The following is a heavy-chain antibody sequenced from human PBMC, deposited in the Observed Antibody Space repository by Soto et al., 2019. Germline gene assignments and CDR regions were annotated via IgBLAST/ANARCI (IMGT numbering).Heavy chain of an antibody. CDR2: IWYDGSNK. V-gene: IGHV3-33*01. D-gene: IGHD1-26*01. CDR1: GFTFSSYG. CDR3: ARVSEGGSYYGGLDY. J-gene: IGHJ4*02. Sequence: QVQLVESGGGVVQPGRSLRLSCAASGFTFSSYGMHWVRQAPGKGPEWVAVIWYDGSNKYYADNVKGRFTISRDNSKNALYLQKNSLRAEETAVYYCARVSEGGSYYGGLDYWGQGTLVTVSS.